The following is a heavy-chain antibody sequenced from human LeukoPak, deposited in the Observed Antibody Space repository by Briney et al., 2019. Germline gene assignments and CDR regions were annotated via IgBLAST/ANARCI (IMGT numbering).Heavy chain of an antibody. CDR1: GFAFRSHA. D-gene: IGHD5-12*01. V-gene: IGHV3-23*01. J-gene: IGHJ3*02. CDR3: AKEEGLGWINAFDI. Sequence: GGSLRLSCVGSGFAFRSHAMSWVRQAPEKGLEFVSGIYEDGGTTYYADSVRGRFTISRDNSKNTLYLQMNSLGAEDTAAYYCAKEEGLGWINAFDIWGQGTMVTVSS. CDR2: IYEDGGTT.